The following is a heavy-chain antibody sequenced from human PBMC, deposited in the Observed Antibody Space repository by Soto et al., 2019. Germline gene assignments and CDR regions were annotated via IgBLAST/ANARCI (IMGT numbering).Heavy chain of an antibody. J-gene: IGHJ6*03. CDR3: ARVCPGGSYHYYYYYMDV. V-gene: IGHV1-8*01. CDR2: MNPNSGNT. Sequence: VASVKVSCKASGYTFTSYDINWVRQATGQGLEWMGWMNPNSGNTGYAQKFQGRVTMTRNTSISTAYMELSSLRSEDTAVYYCARVCPGGSYHYYYYYMDVWGKGTTVTVSS. D-gene: IGHD2-15*01. CDR1: GYTFTSYD.